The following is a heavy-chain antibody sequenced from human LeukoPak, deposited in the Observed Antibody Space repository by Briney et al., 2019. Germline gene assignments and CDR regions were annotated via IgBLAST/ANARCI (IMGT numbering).Heavy chain of an antibody. V-gene: IGHV1-69*04. CDR1: GGTFSSYA. J-gene: IGHJ5*02. Sequence: ASVKVSCKASGGTFSSYAISWVRQAPGQGLEWMGRIVPILGIANYAQKFQGRVTITADKSTSTAYMELSSLRSEDTAVYYCAEAGYCSGGSCLGGQNWFDPWGQGTLVTVSS. CDR3: AEAGYCSGGSCLGGQNWFDP. CDR2: IVPILGIA. D-gene: IGHD2-15*01.